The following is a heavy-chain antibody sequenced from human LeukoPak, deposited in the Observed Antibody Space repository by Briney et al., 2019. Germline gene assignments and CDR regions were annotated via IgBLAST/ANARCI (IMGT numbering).Heavy chain of an antibody. J-gene: IGHJ5*02. Sequence: GASVKVSCKTSGYTFTSYYMHWVRQAPGQGLEWMGWISAYNGNTNYAQKLQGRVTMTTDTSTSTAYMELRSLRSDDTAVYYCARVPSYLAARPGGWFDPWGQGTLVTVSS. CDR1: GYTFTSYY. CDR3: ARVPSYLAARPGGWFDP. V-gene: IGHV1-18*04. CDR2: ISAYNGNT. D-gene: IGHD6-6*01.